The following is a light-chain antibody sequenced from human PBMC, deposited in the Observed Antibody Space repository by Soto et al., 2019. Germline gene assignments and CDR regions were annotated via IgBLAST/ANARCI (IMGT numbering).Light chain of an antibody. CDR1: SSDVGGYNY. Sequence: QSALTQPASVSGSPGQSITISCTGTSSDVGGYNYVSWYQQHPGSAPRLMIYEVNNRPSGVPNRFSGSKSGNTASLTISGLQAEDEADYYCSSKTSSRTPFVFGTGTKVTVL. J-gene: IGLJ1*01. CDR2: EVN. V-gene: IGLV2-14*01. CDR3: SSKTSSRTPFV.